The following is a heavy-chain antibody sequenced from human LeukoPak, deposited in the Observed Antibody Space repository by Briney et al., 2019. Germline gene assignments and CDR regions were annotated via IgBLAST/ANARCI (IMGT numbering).Heavy chain of an antibody. CDR1: GFTFSSFG. CDR3: ERGTLGAITSF. Sequence: GRSLRLSCAASGFTFSSFGMHWVRQAPGKGLEWVAVISYDGNSKYYVDSVKGRFAISRDNAKNSLYLDMNSLTDEDTALYYCERGTLGAITSFWGQGTLVTVSP. V-gene: IGHV3-30*03. D-gene: IGHD1-26*01. CDR2: ISYDGNSK. J-gene: IGHJ4*02.